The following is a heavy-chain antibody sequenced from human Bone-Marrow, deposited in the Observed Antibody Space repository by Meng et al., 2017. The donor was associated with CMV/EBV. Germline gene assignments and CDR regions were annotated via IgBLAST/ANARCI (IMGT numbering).Heavy chain of an antibody. J-gene: IGHJ6*02. Sequence: GESLKISCAASGFTFSNAWMSWVRQAPGKGLEWVGRIKSKTDGGTTDYAAPVKGRFTISRDDSKNTLYLQMNSLKTEDTAVYYCTTGSSSGWYPYYYYYGMDVWGQGTTVTVS. V-gene: IGHV3-15*01. D-gene: IGHD6-19*01. CDR2: IKSKTDGGTT. CDR1: GFTFSNAW. CDR3: TTGSSSGWYPYYYYYGMDV.